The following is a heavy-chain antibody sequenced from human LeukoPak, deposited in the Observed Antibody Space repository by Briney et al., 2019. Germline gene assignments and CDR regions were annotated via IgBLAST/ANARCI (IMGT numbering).Heavy chain of an antibody. CDR1: GFTFDEYT. CDR2: ISWDGGST. V-gene: IGHV3-43*01. D-gene: IGHD5-18*01. CDR3: AKLHTTMVNWPPIVS. J-gene: IGHJ5*01. Sequence: GGSLRLSCAASGFTFDEYTMHWVRQAPGQGLEWVSLISWDGGSTYYADSVRGRFTISRYNSKISLYLNMNGLRTEDTALYYCAKLHTTMVNWPPIVSWGHGALV.